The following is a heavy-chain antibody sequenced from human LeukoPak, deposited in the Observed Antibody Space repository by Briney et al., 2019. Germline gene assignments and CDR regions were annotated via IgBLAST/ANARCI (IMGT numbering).Heavy chain of an antibody. J-gene: IGHJ4*02. V-gene: IGHV3-9*01. CDR1: GFTFVDYA. Sequence: GGSLRLSCAASGFTFVDYAMHWVRQAPGKGLEWVSGISWNSGSIGYADSVKGRFTISRDNAKNSLYLQMNSLRAEDTALYYCAKDIYGDYAGQLGNFDYWGQGTLVTVSS. CDR2: ISWNSGSI. D-gene: IGHD4-17*01. CDR3: AKDIYGDYAGQLGNFDY.